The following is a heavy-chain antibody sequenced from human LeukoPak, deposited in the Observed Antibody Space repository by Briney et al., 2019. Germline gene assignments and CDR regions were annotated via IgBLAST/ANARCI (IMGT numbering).Heavy chain of an antibody. V-gene: IGHV3-21*01. CDR2: ISSSSSYI. J-gene: IGHJ5*02. CDR3: AREDNWFDP. CDR1: GFTFSSYS. Sequence: KPGGSLRLSCAASGFTFSSYSMNWVRQAPGNGLEWVSSISSSSSYIYYADSVKGRFTISRDNAKNSLHLQMNSLRAEDTAVYYCAREDNWFDPWGQGTLVTVSS.